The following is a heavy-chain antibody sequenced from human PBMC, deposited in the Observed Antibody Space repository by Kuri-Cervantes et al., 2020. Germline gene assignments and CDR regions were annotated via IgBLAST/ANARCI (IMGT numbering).Heavy chain of an antibody. CDR2: INPNSGCT. J-gene: IGHJ4*02. D-gene: IGHD2-21*02. CDR1: GYTFTGYY. V-gene: IGHV1-2*04. Sequence: SVQVSCKATGYTFTGYYMHWVRQAPGQGLEWMGWINPNSGCTNYAQKLQGWVTMTRDTSISTAYMELSRLRSDDTAVYYCARDRCGGDCFWGVVDYWGQGTLVTVSS. CDR3: ARDRCGGDCFWGVVDY.